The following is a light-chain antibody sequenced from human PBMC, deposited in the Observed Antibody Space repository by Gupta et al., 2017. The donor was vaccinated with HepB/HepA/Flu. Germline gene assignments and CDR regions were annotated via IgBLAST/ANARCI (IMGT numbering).Light chain of an antibody. CDR1: SSDVGSHNY. Sequence: QSALTQPASVSRSPGQSITISCTGTSSDVGSHNYVSWYQQHPGKAPRLMIYDVRHRPSGISDRFSGSKSDNTASLTISGLQAEDEADYYCLSYTGSSTYVFGTGTKVTVL. V-gene: IGLV2-14*03. CDR3: LSYTGSSTYV. J-gene: IGLJ1*01. CDR2: DVR.